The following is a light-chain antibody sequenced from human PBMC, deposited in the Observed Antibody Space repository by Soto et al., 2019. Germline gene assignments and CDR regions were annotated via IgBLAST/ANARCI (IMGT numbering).Light chain of an antibody. CDR3: QQYNSSPDT. V-gene: IGKV1-5*03. J-gene: IGKJ2*01. CDR1: QSISSW. CDR2: KAS. Sequence: DIQMTQSPSTLSASVGDRVTITCRASQSISSWLAWDQQKPGKAPKLLIYKASSLESGVPSRFSGSGSGTEFTLTISSLQPDDFATYYCQQYNSSPDTFGQGTKLEIK.